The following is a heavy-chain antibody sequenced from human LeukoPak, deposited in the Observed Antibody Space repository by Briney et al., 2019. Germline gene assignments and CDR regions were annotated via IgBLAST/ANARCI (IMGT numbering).Heavy chain of an antibody. CDR2: IYFDGGNK. Sequence: GGSLRLSCAASGFTFTTYGMHWVRQAPGKGLEWLAVIYFDGGNKFYADSVKGRFTISRDNSKNTLYLQMNSLRAEDTAVYYCARHSSYYGNFDYWGQGTLVTVSS. J-gene: IGHJ4*02. V-gene: IGHV3-33*01. CDR1: GFTFTTYG. D-gene: IGHD3-10*01. CDR3: ARHSSYYGNFDY.